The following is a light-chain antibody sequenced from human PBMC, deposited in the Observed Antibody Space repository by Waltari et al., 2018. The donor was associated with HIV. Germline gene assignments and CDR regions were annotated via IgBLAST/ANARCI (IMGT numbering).Light chain of an antibody. V-gene: IGLV2-8*01. CDR3: SSYAGSSTWV. CDR1: SRDAGDDNY. CDR2: EGS. Sequence: QSALTQPPSASGSPGPSVTISCTGISRDAGDDNYLSWYQQSPGKAPKLIIYEGSKRPSGVPDRFSGSKSGNTASLTVSGLQADDEADYYCSSYAGSSTWVFGGGTKLTVL. J-gene: IGLJ3*02.